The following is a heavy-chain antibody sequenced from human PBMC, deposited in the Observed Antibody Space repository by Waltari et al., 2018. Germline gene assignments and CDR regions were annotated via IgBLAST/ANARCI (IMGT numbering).Heavy chain of an antibody. D-gene: IGHD2-15*01. J-gene: IGHJ6*02. CDR3: ASCSGGNCHYYGMDV. CDR1: GFPFRGSG. CDR2: ISYDGSNK. Sequence: QVQLVESGGGVVQPGRSLRLSCEASGFPFRGSGMHWVRQAPGRGLEWVAVISYDGSNKYYADSVKGRFTISRDNSKNTVYLQMNSLRAEDTAVYYCASCSGGNCHYYGMDVWGQGTTVTVSS. V-gene: IGHV3-30*03.